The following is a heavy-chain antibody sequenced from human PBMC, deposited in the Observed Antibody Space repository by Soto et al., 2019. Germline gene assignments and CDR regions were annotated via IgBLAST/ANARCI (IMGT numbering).Heavy chain of an antibody. D-gene: IGHD3-22*01. Sequence: QVQLVQSGAEVKKPGSSVKVSCKASGGTFSSYAISWVRQAPGQGLEWMGGIIPIFGTANYAQKFQGRVTITADESTSTAYMELSSLRSEDTAVYYCAREPYYYDSSGYYNWFDPWGQATLVTVSS. CDR2: IIPIFGTA. J-gene: IGHJ5*02. V-gene: IGHV1-69*12. CDR3: AREPYYYDSSGYYNWFDP. CDR1: GGTFSSYA.